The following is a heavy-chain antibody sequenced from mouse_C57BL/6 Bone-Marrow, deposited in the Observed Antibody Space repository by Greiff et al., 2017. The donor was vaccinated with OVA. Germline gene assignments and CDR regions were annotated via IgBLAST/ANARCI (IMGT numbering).Heavy chain of an antibody. CDR1: GYTFTSYG. V-gene: IGHV1-81*01. CDR3: ARLGAITTVYFDY. CDR2: IYPRSGNT. Sequence: QVQLQQPGAELVRPGSSVKLSCKASGYTFTSYGISWVKQRTGQGLEWIGEIYPRSGNTYYNEKFKGKATLTADKSSSTAYMELRSLTSEDSAVYFCARLGAITTVYFDYWGQGTTLTVSS. D-gene: IGHD1-1*01. J-gene: IGHJ2*01.